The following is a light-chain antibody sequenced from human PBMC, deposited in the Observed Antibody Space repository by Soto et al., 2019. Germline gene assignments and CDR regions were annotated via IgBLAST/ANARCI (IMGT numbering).Light chain of an antibody. CDR3: QHYNSYWT. J-gene: IGKJ1*01. CDR1: QSISSW. V-gene: IGKV1-5*03. CDR2: KAS. Sequence: DIQMTQSPSTLSASVGDRVTITCRASQSISSWLAWYQQKPGKAPKLLIYKASSLEIGVPSRFSGSGSGTEFPLTISSLQPDDFGPYDCQHYNSYWTFGQGPNVEI.